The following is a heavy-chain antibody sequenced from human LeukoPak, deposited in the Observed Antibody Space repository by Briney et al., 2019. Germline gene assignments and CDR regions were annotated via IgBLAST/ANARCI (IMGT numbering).Heavy chain of an antibody. CDR1: GFFISSGYY. V-gene: IGHV4-61*02. Sequence: SETLSLTCSVSGFFISSGYYWGWIRQPAGKGLEWIGRIYTSGSTNYNPSLKSRVTISVDTSKNQFSLKLSSVTAADTAVYYCARGPGAFDIWGQGTMVTVSS. J-gene: IGHJ3*02. CDR2: IYTSGST. D-gene: IGHD2-2*01. CDR3: ARGPGAFDI.